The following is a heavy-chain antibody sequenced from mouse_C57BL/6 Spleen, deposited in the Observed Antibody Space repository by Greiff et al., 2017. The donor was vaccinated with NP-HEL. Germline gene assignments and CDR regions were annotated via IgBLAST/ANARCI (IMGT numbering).Heavy chain of an antibody. CDR2: IDPENGDT. CDR1: GFNIKDDY. D-gene: IGHD1-1*01. Sequence: VQLQQSGAELVRPGASVKLSCTASGFNIKDDYMHWVKQRPEQGLEWIGWIDPENGDTEYAAKFQGKATITADTSSNTAYLQLSSLTSEDTAVYYCTTGITTVVTYFDYWGQGTTLTVSS. CDR3: TTGITTVVTYFDY. V-gene: IGHV14-4*01. J-gene: IGHJ2*01.